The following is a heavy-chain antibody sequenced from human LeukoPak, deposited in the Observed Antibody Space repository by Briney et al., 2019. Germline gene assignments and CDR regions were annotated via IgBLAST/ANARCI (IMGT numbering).Heavy chain of an antibody. CDR2: FYYTGST. CDR1: RGSISSNGYY. Sequence: PSETLSLTCTVSRGSISSNGYYWGWIRQPPGKGLEWFGSFYYTGSTFYSPSLKSRATISVDASKNQFSLKLSSVTAADTAVYYCARRSGTYHAFDIWGQGTMVTVSS. V-gene: IGHV4-39*01. CDR3: ARRSGTYHAFDI. D-gene: IGHD1-26*01. J-gene: IGHJ3*02.